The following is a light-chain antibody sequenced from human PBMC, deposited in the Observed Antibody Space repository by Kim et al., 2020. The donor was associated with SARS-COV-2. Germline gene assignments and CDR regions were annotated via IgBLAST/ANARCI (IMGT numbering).Light chain of an antibody. CDR2: ELT. Sequence: QSALTQPVSVSGSPGQSITISCTGTSSDVGTYNLVSWYQQHPGKAPKLLIYELTKRPSGVSDRFSGSKSGNTASLTISGLQAEDEAEYYCCSYAVTSTLLFGGGTQLTVL. V-gene: IGLV2-23*02. CDR1: SSDVGTYNL. CDR3: CSYAVTSTLL. J-gene: IGLJ3*02.